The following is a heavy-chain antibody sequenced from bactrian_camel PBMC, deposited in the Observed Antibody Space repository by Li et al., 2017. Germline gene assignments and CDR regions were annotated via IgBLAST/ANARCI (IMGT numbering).Heavy chain of an antibody. CDR2: MYRDRST. CDR1: GPIYSRYC. V-gene: IGHV3-2*01. Sequence: QVQLVESGGGSVQTGGSLRLACSASGPIYSRYCLGWFRQAPGKERELVSYMYRDRSTKYDDSVKGRFTISADSATYTIYLEMNSLKPEDTAEYYYAADFVRLVGICSDSYNYWGQGTQVTVS. D-gene: IGHD1*01. J-gene: IGHJ4*01. CDR3: AADFVRLVGICSDSYNY.